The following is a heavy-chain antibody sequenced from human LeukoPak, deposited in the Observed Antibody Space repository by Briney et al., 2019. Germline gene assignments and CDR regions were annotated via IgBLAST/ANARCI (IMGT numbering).Heavy chain of an antibody. CDR3: ARQEPFDAFDI. Sequence: SETLSLTCTVSGGSISSYYWSWIRQPPGKGLEWIGYIYYSGSTNYNPSLKSRVTISVDTSKNQFSLKLSSATAADTAVYYCARQEPFDAFDIWGQGTMVTVSS. J-gene: IGHJ3*02. CDR1: GGSISSYY. V-gene: IGHV4-59*01. CDR2: IYYSGST. D-gene: IGHD1-1*01.